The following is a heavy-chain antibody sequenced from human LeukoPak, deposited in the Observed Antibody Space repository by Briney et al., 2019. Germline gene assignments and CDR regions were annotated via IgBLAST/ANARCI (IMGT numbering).Heavy chain of an antibody. V-gene: IGHV3-7*01. CDR2: IKRDGSEK. Sequence: GGSLRLSRAASGFTLSSSWMSWVRQAPGKGLEWVANIKRDGSEKFYVDSVRGRFTISRDNAKNSLYLQMNSLRAEDTAVYYCAKGSPYYYDSLDYWGQGTLVTVSS. D-gene: IGHD3-22*01. CDR1: GFTLSSSW. J-gene: IGHJ4*02. CDR3: AKGSPYYYDSLDY.